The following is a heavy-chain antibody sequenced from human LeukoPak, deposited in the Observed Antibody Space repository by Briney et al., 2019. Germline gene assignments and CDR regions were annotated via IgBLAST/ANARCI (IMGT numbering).Heavy chain of an antibody. D-gene: IGHD1-20*01. CDR2: ISYDGSNK. V-gene: IGHV3-30*18. J-gene: IGHJ4*02. CDR1: GFTFSNYG. CDR3: AKGANWNDPQVRFHFDY. Sequence: PGGSLRLSCAASGFTFSNYGMYWVRQAPGKGLEWVAVISYDGSNKYYVDSVKGRFTISRDNSKNTLYLQVNSLRAEDTAVYYCAKGANWNDPQVRFHFDYWGQGTLVTVSS.